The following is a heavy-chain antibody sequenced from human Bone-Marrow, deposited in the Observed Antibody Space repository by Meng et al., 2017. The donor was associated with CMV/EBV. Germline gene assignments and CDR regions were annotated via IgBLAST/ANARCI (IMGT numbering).Heavy chain of an antibody. Sequence: SVKVSCKSSGGTFSSYAISWVRQAPGQGLEWMGGIIPIFGTANYAQKFQGRVTITTDESTSTAYMELSSLRSEDTAVYYCESCSDTTITAMAKYYFDYWGQGTLVTVSS. J-gene: IGHJ4*02. CDR3: ESCSDTTITAMAKYYFDY. CDR2: IIPIFGTA. D-gene: IGHD5-18*01. CDR1: GGTFSSYA. V-gene: IGHV1-69*05.